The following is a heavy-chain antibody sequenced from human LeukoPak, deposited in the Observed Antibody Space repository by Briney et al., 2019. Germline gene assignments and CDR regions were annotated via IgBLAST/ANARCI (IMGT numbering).Heavy chain of an antibody. CDR2: INPNSGGT. CDR1: GYTFTGYY. Sequence: ASMKVSCKASGYTFTGYYMHWVRQAPGQGLEWMGRINPNSGGTNYAQKFQGRVTMTRDTSISTAYMELSRLRSDDTAVYYCARDRHLPRGYFDYWGQGTLVTVSS. V-gene: IGHV1-2*06. CDR3: ARDRHLPRGYFDY. J-gene: IGHJ4*02.